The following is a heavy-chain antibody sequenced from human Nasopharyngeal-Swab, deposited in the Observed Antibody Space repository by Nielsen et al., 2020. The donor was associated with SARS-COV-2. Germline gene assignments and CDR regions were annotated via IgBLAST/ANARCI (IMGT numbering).Heavy chain of an antibody. J-gene: IGHJ4*02. CDR1: GFTFSTYD. CDR3: VKGPPAVIHYFDY. D-gene: IGHD2-21*01. V-gene: IGHV3-23*01. Sequence: GESLKLSCAASGFTFSTYDLSWVRHAPGKGLEWVSGISGSGESTHYADSVKGRFTISRDNSKNTLYLQMNSLRAEDTAVYYCVKGPPAVIHYFDYWGQGTLVTVSS. CDR2: ISGSGEST.